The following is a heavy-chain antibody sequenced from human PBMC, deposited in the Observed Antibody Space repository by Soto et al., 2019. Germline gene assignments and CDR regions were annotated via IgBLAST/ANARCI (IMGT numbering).Heavy chain of an antibody. CDR1: GGSFSGYY. CDR2: INHSGST. J-gene: IGHJ6*02. V-gene: IGHV4-34*01. Sequence: SETLSLTCAVYGGSFSGYYWSWIRQPPGKGLEWIGEINHSGSTNYNPSLKSRVTISVDTSKNQFSLKLSSVTAADTAVYYCAREAIFGVVMEVDYGMDVWGQGTTVTVSS. D-gene: IGHD3-3*01. CDR3: AREAIFGVVMEVDYGMDV.